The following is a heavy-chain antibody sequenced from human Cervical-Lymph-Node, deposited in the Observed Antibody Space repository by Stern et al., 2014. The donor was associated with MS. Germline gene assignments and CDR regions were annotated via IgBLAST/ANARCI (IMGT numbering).Heavy chain of an antibody. Sequence: QVQPVQSGAEVKKPGSSVKVSCKASGGTFSSLSINWVRQVPGQSLEWMGGIIPIFDTQNFAQKFQGRVTITADSSTSTVYMALNSLRSDDTAVYYCVLPSTVTTAAFDVWGRGTMVTVSS. D-gene: IGHD4-17*01. CDR1: GGTFSSLS. V-gene: IGHV1-69*06. CDR3: VLPSTVTTAAFDV. CDR2: IIPIFDTQ. J-gene: IGHJ3*01.